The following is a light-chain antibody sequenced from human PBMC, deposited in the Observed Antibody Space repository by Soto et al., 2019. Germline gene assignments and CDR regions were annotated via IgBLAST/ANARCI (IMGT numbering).Light chain of an antibody. CDR1: RSDVGGYNY. J-gene: IGLJ3*02. Sequence: QSALTQPASVSGSPGQSISISCTGTRSDVGGYNYVSWYQQPPGKAPKLIIYDVSDRPSGVSTRFSGSKSGNTASLTISGLQADDEADSYCSSYTSQSTVVFGGGTQLTVL. V-gene: IGLV2-14*01. CDR2: DVS. CDR3: SSYTSQSTVV.